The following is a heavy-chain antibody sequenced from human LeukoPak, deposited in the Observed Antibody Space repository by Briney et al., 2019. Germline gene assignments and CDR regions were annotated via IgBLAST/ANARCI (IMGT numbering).Heavy chain of an antibody. CDR1: GFTSGDYA. CDR2: IRSKHYGGAI. D-gene: IGHD4-17*01. V-gene: IGHV3-49*03. CDR3: ARDQLGGDPHGYYYYYMDV. Sequence: GGALRLSCTDSGFTSGDYAMSGCCEAPGEGGERGCLIRSKHYGGAIEYAASVRGRFTISRDDSNSRDYLQMNSLKTEDTDVYYCARDQLGGDPHGYYYYYMDVWGKGTTVTVSS. J-gene: IGHJ6*03.